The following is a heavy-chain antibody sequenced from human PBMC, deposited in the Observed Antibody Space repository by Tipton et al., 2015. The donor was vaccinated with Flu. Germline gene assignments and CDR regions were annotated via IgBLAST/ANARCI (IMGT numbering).Heavy chain of an antibody. J-gene: IGHJ5*02. CDR3: ARMEWLLYWFDP. CDR2: IFYSGST. Sequence: TLSLTCTVSGGSISSGGAFWSRIRQYPGKGLEWIGCIFYSGSTYYNPSLKSRVTISVDTSKNQFSLKLSSVTGADTAVYYCARMEWLLYWFDPWGQGTLVTVSS. D-gene: IGHD3-3*01. CDR1: GGSISSGGAF. V-gene: IGHV4-31*03.